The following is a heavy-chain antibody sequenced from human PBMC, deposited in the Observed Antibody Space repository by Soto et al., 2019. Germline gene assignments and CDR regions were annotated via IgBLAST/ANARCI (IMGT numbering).Heavy chain of an antibody. J-gene: IGHJ3*02. CDR3: ARDRIAVAVIHAFDI. Sequence: GGSLRLSCAASGFTFSSYGMHWVHQAPGKGLEWVAVIWYDGSNKYYADSVKGRFTISRDNSKNTLYLQMNSLRAEDTAVYYCARDRIAVAVIHAFDIWGQGTMVTVSS. D-gene: IGHD6-19*01. CDR2: IWYDGSNK. CDR1: GFTFSSYG. V-gene: IGHV3-33*01.